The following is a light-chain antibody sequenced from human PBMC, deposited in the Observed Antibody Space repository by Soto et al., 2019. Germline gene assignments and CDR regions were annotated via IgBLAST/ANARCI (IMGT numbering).Light chain of an antibody. CDR2: GAS. V-gene: IGKV3-20*01. CDR3: QQYGSSPGT. CDR1: QSVSSSY. J-gene: IGKJ1*01. Sequence: EIVLTRSPGTLSLSPGERATLSCRASQSVSSSYLAWYQQKPGQAPRLLIYGASSRATGIPDRFSGSGSGTDFTLTISILEPEDCAVYYCQQYGSSPGTFGQGTKVEIK.